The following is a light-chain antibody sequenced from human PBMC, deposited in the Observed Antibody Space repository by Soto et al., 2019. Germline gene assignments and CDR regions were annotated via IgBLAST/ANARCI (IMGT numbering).Light chain of an antibody. CDR2: GVS. Sequence: EIGLTQAPATLSLSPGERATLSCRASQSVSHNYIAWYQQRPGQAPWLLLYGVSTRAPGVPDRFNASGSGTDFPLTIFTLEPEDFAVYFCQHYGSSQFTFGPGTKVDIK. CDR3: QHYGSSQFT. J-gene: IGKJ3*01. V-gene: IGKV3-20*01. CDR1: QSVSHNY.